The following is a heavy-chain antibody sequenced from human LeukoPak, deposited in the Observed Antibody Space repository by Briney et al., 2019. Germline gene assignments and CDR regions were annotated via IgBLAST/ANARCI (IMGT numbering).Heavy chain of an antibody. D-gene: IGHD4-11*01. J-gene: IGHJ2*01. CDR3: ASHHDYSNYGYFDL. V-gene: IGHV4-30-4*01. Sequence: SETLSLTCTVSGGSISSGDYYWSWIRQPPGKGLEWIGYIYYSGSTYYNPSLKSRVTISLDTSKSQFSLRLSSVTAADTAVYYCASHHDYSNYGYFDLWDRGTLVTVSS. CDR1: GGSISSGDYY. CDR2: IYYSGST.